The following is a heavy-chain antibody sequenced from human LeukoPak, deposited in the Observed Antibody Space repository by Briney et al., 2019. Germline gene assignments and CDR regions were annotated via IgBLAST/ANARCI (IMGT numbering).Heavy chain of an antibody. D-gene: IGHD3-3*01. J-gene: IGHJ5*02. V-gene: IGHV3-7*01. CDR2: IKADGSEK. Sequence: GGSLRLSCAGSGFTFSLYYMSWVRQAPGKGLEWVGSIKADGSEKHYVDSMKGRSTISRDNAKNSVYLQMDSLRAEDTAVYYCARGITGPDTWGQGTLVTVSS. CDR1: GFTFSLYY. CDR3: ARGITGPDT.